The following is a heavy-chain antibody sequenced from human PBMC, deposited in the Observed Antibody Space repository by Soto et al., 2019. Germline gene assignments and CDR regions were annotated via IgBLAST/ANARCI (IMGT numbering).Heavy chain of an antibody. V-gene: IGHV3-23*01. CDR1: GFTFSTYA. Sequence: EVQLLESGGGLVQPGGSLRLSCAASGFTFSTYAMSWVRQAPGKGLEWVSSLSGFGGSTYYANSVKGRFTISRDNSKHTVNLQMNRLRAEDTAVYYWAKGREETSIVFVDYWGQGTLVTVS. J-gene: IGHJ4*02. D-gene: IGHD2-15*01. CDR2: LSGFGGST. CDR3: AKGREETSIVFVDY.